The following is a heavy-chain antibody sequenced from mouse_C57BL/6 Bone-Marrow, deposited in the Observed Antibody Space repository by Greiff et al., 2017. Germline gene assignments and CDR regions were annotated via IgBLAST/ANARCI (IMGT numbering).Heavy chain of an antibody. CDR1: GFTFSSYA. CDR2: ISDGGSYT. Sequence: EVQGVESGGGLVKPGGSLKLSCAASGFTFSSYAMSWVRQTPEKRLEWVATISDGGSYTYYPDNVKGRFTISRDNAKNNLYLQMSHLKSDDTAMYYCARDASYSNLYYAMDYWGQGTSVTVSS. V-gene: IGHV5-4*01. CDR3: ARDASYSNLYYAMDY. D-gene: IGHD2-5*01. J-gene: IGHJ4*01.